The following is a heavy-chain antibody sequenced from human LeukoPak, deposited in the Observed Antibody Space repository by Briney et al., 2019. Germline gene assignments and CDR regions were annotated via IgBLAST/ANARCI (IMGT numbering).Heavy chain of an antibody. CDR3: TTDIVVVPAGWPHFDY. J-gene: IGHJ4*02. D-gene: IGHD2-2*01. V-gene: IGHV3-15*01. Sequence: GGSLRLSCAASGFTFSNAWMSWVRQAPGKGLEWVGRIKSKTDGGTTDYAAPVKGRFTISRDDSKNTLYLQMNSLKTEDTAVYYCTTDIVVVPAGWPHFDYWGQGTLVTVSS. CDR2: IKSKTDGGTT. CDR1: GFTFSNAW.